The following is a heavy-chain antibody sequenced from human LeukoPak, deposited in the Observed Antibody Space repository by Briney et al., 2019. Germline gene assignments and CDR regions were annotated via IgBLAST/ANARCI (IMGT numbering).Heavy chain of an antibody. J-gene: IGHJ4*02. V-gene: IGHV4-31*03. CDR2: IHFSGTI. Sequence: ASETLSLTCTVSGASISGTDYYWTWTRHHPGEGLEWLGFIHFSGTIYYNPSLRSRFIISADTAKNQMSLKLSSMTAADTVVYYCAAGGDTAKGGKYWGQGTQVTVSS. D-gene: IGHD5-18*01. CDR1: GASISGTDYY. CDR3: AAGGDTAKGGKY.